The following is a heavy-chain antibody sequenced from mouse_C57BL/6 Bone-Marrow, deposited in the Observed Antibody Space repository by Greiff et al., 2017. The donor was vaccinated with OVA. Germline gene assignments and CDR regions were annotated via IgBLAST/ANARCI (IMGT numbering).Heavy chain of an antibody. CDR1: GYAFTNYL. Sequence: QVQLQQSGAELVRPGTSVKVSCKASGYAFTNYLIEWVKQRPGQGLEWIGVINPGSGGTNYNEKFKGKATLTADKSSSTAYMQLSSLTSEDYAVYFCAHTLGAPFDYWGQGTTLTVSS. V-gene: IGHV1-54*01. J-gene: IGHJ2*01. CDR3: AHTLGAPFDY. CDR2: INPGSGGT.